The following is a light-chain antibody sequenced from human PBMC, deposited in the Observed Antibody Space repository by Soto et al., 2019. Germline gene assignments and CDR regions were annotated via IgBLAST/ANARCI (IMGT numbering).Light chain of an antibody. J-gene: IGKJ1*01. Sequence: QLTQSPSSLSASVGDRVIITCRASQSVSRSLNWYQQKAGQAPKLXIYAASTLPSGVPSRFSGSGSGTDCTLTISSLQPEDVETDYCQQSYSTPWTFGQGTKVDIK. CDR2: AAS. V-gene: IGKV1-39*01. CDR1: QSVSRS. CDR3: QQSYSTPWT.